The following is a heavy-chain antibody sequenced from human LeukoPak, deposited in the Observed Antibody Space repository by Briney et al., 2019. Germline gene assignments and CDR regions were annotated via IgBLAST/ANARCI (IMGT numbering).Heavy chain of an antibody. V-gene: IGHV3-7*01. J-gene: IGHJ3*01. D-gene: IGHD4/OR15-4a*01. CDR3: ARDRVGASDAFDV. CDR2: IKQDGSEK. CDR1: GDRLRDTW. Sequence: GESLTHSCAAPGDRLRDTWMSSVRQAPGKGLEWVANIKQDGSEKYYVDSVKGRFTISRDKAKSSLYLQMSSLRGEEKAIYYCARDRVGASDAFDVRGQGTVVTVSS.